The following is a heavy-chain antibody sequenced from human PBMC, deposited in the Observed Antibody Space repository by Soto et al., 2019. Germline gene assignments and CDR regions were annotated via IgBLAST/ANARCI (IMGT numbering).Heavy chain of an antibody. Sequence: QVQLQESGPGLVKPSQTLSLTCTVSGGSIDNYEYYWTWIRQPPGKGLEWVGYIYYSGRTNYNPSLNSRLTISLDSSKKQFSLRLTSVSAADTAMYYCARDRSNSPDYFDFWGQGTLVTVSS. CDR3: ARDRSNSPDYFDF. CDR2: IYYSGRT. D-gene: IGHD6-6*01. V-gene: IGHV4-30-4*01. J-gene: IGHJ4*02. CDR1: GGSIDNYEYY.